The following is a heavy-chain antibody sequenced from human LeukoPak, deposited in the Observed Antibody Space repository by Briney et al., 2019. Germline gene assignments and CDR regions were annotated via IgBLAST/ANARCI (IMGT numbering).Heavy chain of an antibody. CDR2: IYTSGST. D-gene: IGHD6-6*01. CDR3: AGLFEYSSSSPRYYYYYMDV. CDR1: GGSISSYY. Sequence: SETLSLTCTVSGGSISSYYWSWIRQPPGKGLEWIGYIYTSGSTNYNPSLKSRVTISVDTSKNQFSLKLSSVTAADTAVYYCAGLFEYSSSSPRYYYYYMDVWGKGTTVTVSS. V-gene: IGHV4-4*09. J-gene: IGHJ6*03.